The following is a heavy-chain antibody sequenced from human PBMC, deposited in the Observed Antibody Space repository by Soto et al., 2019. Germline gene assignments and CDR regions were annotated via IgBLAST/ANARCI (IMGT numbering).Heavy chain of an antibody. Sequence: ASVKVSCKASGYTFTGYYMHWVRQAPGQGLEWMGWINPNSGGTNYAQKFQGWVTMTRDTSISTAYMELSRLRSDDTAMYYCARGQGPIDYGSGSYYSHWGQGTLVTVSS. CDR3: ARGQGPIDYGSGSYYSH. D-gene: IGHD3-10*01. CDR2: INPNSGGT. CDR1: GYTFTGYY. V-gene: IGHV1-2*04. J-gene: IGHJ4*02.